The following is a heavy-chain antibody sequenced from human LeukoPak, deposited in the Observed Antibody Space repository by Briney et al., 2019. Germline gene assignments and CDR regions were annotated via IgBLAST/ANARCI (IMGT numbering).Heavy chain of an antibody. J-gene: IGHJ4*02. D-gene: IGHD4-17*01. Sequence: GGSLRLSCAASGFTFSSYSMNWVRQAPGKGLEWVSSISSSDTYIYHADSVKGRFTISRDNAKNSLYLQMNSLRAEDTAVYYCARDRPSDYGDYGSFDYWGQGTLVTVSS. CDR2: ISSSDTYI. V-gene: IGHV3-21*01. CDR1: GFTFSSYS. CDR3: ARDRPSDYGDYGSFDY.